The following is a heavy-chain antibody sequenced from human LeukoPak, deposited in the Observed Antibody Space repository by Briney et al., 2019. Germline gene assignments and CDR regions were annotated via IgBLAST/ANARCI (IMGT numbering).Heavy chain of an antibody. V-gene: IGHV3-23*01. Sequence: GGSLRLSCAASGFTFSSYAMSWVRQAPGKGLKWVSTINDNGAGTYYADSVKGRFTISRDNSYNTVSLQMNSLRDEDTGVYYCARDYGGFGSYGYGGYWGQGTLVTVSS. CDR2: INDNGAGT. D-gene: IGHD5-18*01. J-gene: IGHJ4*02. CDR1: GFTFSSYA. CDR3: ARDYGGFGSYGYGGY.